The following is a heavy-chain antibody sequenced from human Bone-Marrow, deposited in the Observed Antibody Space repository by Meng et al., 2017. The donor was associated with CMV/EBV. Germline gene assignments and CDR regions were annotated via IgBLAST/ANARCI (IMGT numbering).Heavy chain of an antibody. CDR2: IRYDGSNQ. CDR3: AVAVAGYYYYGMDV. V-gene: IGHV3-30*02. D-gene: IGHD6-19*01. J-gene: IGHJ6*02. CDR1: GFSFSNYG. Sequence: GESLKISCSASGFSFSNYGMHWVRQAPGKGLEWVAFIRYDGSNQDFLDSVKGRFTISRDNSKNTLFLQMNSLRTEDTAMYYCAVAVAGYYYYGMDVWGQGTTVTVSS.